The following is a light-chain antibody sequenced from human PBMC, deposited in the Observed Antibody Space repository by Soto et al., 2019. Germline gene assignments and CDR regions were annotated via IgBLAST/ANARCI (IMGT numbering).Light chain of an antibody. Sequence: QSALTQPPSASGSPGQSVTVSCTGTSIDIGGYNFVSWYQHHPGEAPKLMIYEVSKRPSGVPDRFSGSKSANTASLTVSGVPAEDEGDYYCSSYCGNNNFVVVGGGTKLAVL. J-gene: IGLJ3*02. V-gene: IGLV2-8*01. CDR3: SSYCGNNNFVV. CDR1: SIDIGGYNF. CDR2: EVS.